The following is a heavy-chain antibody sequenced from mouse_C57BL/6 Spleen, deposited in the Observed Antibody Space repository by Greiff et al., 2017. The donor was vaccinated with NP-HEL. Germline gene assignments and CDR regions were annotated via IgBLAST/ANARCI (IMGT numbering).Heavy chain of an antibody. CDR1: GYTFTSYW. V-gene: IGHV1-61*01. CDR2: IYPSDSET. CDR3: ARSGYYSNFDD. Sequence: QVQLQQPGAELVRPGSSVKLSCKASGYTFTSYWMDWVKQRPGQGLEWIGNIYPSDSETHYNQKFKDKATLTVDKSSSTAYMQLSSLTSEDSAVYYCARSGYYSNFDDWGQGTTLTVSS. J-gene: IGHJ2*01. D-gene: IGHD2-5*01.